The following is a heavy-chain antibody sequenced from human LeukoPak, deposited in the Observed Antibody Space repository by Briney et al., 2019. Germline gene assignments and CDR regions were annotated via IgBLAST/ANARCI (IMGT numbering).Heavy chain of an antibody. CDR3: ASPRYSSSWYADDY. CDR2: INSDGSST. J-gene: IGHJ4*02. D-gene: IGHD6-13*01. Sequence: GGSLRLSCAASGFTFSSYWMHWVRQAPGKGLVWVSRINSDGSSTSYADSVKGRFTISRDNAKNTLYLQMNSLRAEDTAVYYCASPRYSSSWYADDYWGQGTLVTVSS. CDR1: GFTFSSYW. V-gene: IGHV3-74*01.